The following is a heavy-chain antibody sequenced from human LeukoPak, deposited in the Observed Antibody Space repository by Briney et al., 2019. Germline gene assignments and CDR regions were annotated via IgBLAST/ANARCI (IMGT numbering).Heavy chain of an antibody. V-gene: IGHV3-21*01. CDR1: GFTFSSYG. CDR2: ISSGSTYI. J-gene: IGHJ5*02. D-gene: IGHD2-21*02. CDR3: ARDKLAYCGGDCYPDA. Sequence: GGSLRLSCAASGFTFSSYGMNWVRQAPGRGLEWVSSISSGSTYIYYAGSVKGRFTISRDNGKNSLYLQMNSLRAEDTAVYYCARDKLAYCGGDCYPDAWGQGTLVTVSS.